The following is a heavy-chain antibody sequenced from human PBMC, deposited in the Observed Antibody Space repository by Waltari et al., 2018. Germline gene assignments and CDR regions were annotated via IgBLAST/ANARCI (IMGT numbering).Heavy chain of an antibody. CDR2: INGDGSTS. Sequence: EEQLVESGGGLVQPGDSLRLSCAASGFTSSNHWMPWVRHAPGKGLVWVSRINGDGSTSNYADSVKGRFTISRDNTKKTLYLQMKRLRVEDTAVYYCARLAPKTYRSPVPGRDYYYGLDVWGQGTTVTVSS. D-gene: IGHD6-13*01. V-gene: IGHV3-74*01. J-gene: IGHJ6*02. CDR3: ARLAPKTYRSPVPGRDYYYGLDV. CDR1: GFTSSNHW.